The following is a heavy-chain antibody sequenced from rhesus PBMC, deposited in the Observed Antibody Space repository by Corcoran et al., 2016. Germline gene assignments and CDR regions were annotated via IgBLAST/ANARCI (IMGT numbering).Heavy chain of an antibody. V-gene: IGHV4-76*01. Sequence: QVQLQESGPGVVKPSETLSLTCAVSGYSISSGYDWSCNRQPPGKGLELIGYIYGSSGSTNYNPSLKHRVTISTDTSKNQFSLKLSSVTAADTAVYYCARDRATVDFDYWGQGVLVTVSS. J-gene: IGHJ4*01. CDR3: ARDRATVDFDY. CDR1: GYSISSGYD. CDR2: IYGSSGST. D-gene: IGHD5-36*01.